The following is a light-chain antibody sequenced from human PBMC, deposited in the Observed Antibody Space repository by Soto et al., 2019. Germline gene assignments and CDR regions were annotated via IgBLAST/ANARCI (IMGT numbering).Light chain of an antibody. J-gene: IGKJ1*01. Sequence: EIVLTQSPGTLSLSPGERATVSCRASQSASSSYFAWSQQKPGQAPRRRLSVTSNTATGIPGRFSGSGSGTDFTLAINGLEPEDLAVYYCQHYARSVGTFGQGTRVDIK. CDR2: VTS. CDR3: QHYARSVGT. V-gene: IGKV3-20*01. CDR1: QSASSSY.